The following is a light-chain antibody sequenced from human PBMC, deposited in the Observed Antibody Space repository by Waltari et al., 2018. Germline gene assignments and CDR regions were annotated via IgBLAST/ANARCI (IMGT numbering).Light chain of an antibody. J-gene: IGKJ1*01. Sequence: PCRASQRVRGSLAWYQQKAGQAPRLLIYGASSRATGIPDRFSGSGSGTDFSLTISRLEPEDFAVYYCQHYVRLPATFGQGTKVEIK. CDR1: QRVRGS. CDR3: QHYVRLPAT. V-gene: IGKV3-20*01. CDR2: GAS.